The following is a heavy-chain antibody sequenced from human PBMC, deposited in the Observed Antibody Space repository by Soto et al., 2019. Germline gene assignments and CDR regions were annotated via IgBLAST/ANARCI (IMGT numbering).Heavy chain of an antibody. CDR2: IYYSGST. CDR1: GGSISSSSYY. V-gene: IGHV4-39*02. Sequence: SETLSLTCTVSGGSISSSSYYWGWIRQPPGKGLEWIGSIYYSGSTYYNPSLKSRVTISVDTSKNQFSLKLSSVTAADTAVYYCAREAARGFNGMDVWGQGTTVTVSS. J-gene: IGHJ6*02. D-gene: IGHD5-12*01. CDR3: AREAARGFNGMDV.